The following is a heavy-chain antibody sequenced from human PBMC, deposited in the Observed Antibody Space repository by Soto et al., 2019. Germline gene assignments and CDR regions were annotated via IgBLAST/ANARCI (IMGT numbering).Heavy chain of an antibody. CDR2: ISGSGGST. Sequence: EVQLLDSGGGLVQPGGSLRLSCAASRFTFSSFAMSWVRQAPGKGLEWVSGISGSGGSTYYADSVKGRFTISRDNSKNTLYLQMNSLRAEDTAVYYCAKSNGLLVHFDHWGQGTLVTVSS. CDR3: AKSNGLLVHFDH. CDR1: RFTFSSFA. V-gene: IGHV3-23*01. J-gene: IGHJ4*02. D-gene: IGHD3-22*01.